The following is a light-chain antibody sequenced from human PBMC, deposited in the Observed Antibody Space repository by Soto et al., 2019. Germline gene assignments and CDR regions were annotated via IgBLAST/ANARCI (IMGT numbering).Light chain of an antibody. CDR1: QSVSSK. V-gene: IGKV3-11*01. CDR3: QQRSNWPRIT. J-gene: IGKJ5*01. CDR2: DAS. Sequence: EIMLTQSPATVSLSPGERATLFCRASQSVSSKLAWYQQKPGQAPRLLIYDASNRATGIPARFSGSGSGTDFTLTIGSLEPEDFALYYCQQRSNWPRITFGQGTRLEI.